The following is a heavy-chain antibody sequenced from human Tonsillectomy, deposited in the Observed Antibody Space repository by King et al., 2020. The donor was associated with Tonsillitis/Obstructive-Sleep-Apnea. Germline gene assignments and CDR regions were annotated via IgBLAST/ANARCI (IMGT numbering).Heavy chain of an antibody. CDR2: ISYDGNTK. CDR1: GFTFSSYG. D-gene: IGHD5-18*01. CDR3: AKEGTAMVARHGDC. Sequence: VQLVESGGGVVQPGRSLRLSCAASGFTFSSYGMQWVRQSPGKGLEWVAVISYDGNTKYYADSVKGRFTISRDNSKNTLYLQVNSLRAEDTAVFYCAKEGTAMVARHGDCWGKGTLVTV. J-gene: IGHJ4*02. V-gene: IGHV3-30*18.